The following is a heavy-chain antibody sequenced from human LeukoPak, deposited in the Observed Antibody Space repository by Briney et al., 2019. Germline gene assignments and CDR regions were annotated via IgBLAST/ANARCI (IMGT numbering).Heavy chain of an antibody. V-gene: IGHV1-2*02. CDR2: INPNSGGT. J-gene: IGHJ4*02. CDR1: GYTFTGYY. CDR3: ARSYYYDSSGYYEVGY. D-gene: IGHD3-22*01. Sequence: ASVTVSCKASGYTFTGYYMHWVRQAPGQGLEWMGWINPNSGGTNYAQKFQGRVTMTRDTSISTAYMELSRLRSDDTAVYYCARSYYYDSSGYYEVGYWGQGTLVTVSS.